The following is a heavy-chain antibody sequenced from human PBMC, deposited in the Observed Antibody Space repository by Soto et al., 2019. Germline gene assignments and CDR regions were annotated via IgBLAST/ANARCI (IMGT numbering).Heavy chain of an antibody. D-gene: IGHD3-3*01. CDR3: TRHPDGQYYDCWSGYRYHNGTDV. Sequence: PGGSLRLSCAASAFTFSGSAMHWVRQASGKGLEWVGRIRSKANSYATAYAASVKGRFTISRDDSKNTAYLQMNSMKTEDTAVYYCTRHPDGQYYDCWSGYRYHNGTDVWVQGTTVTVSS. CDR1: AFTFSGSA. V-gene: IGHV3-73*01. CDR2: IRSKANSYAT. J-gene: IGHJ6*02.